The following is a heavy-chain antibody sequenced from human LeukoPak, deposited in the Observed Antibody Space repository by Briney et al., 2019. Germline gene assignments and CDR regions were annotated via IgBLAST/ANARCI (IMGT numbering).Heavy chain of an antibody. D-gene: IGHD1-26*01. CDR1: GGTFSSYA. J-gene: IGHJ3*02. Sequence: SVKVSCKASGGTFSSYAISWVRQAPGQGLEWMGGIIPIFGTANYAQKFQGRVTITADKSTSTAYMELSSLRSEDTAVYYCATPWEPNDAFDIWGQGTMVTVSS. V-gene: IGHV1-69*06. CDR3: ATPWEPNDAFDI. CDR2: IIPIFGTA.